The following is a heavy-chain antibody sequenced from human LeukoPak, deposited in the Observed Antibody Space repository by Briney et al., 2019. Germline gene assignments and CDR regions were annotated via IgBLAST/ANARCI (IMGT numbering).Heavy chain of an antibody. CDR1: GFTFSSYA. CDR2: VSGSGGTT. CDR3: AKPPPSSISWYYYYGMDV. V-gene: IGHV3-23*01. J-gene: IGHJ6*02. Sequence: GGSLRLSCAASGFTFSSYAMSWVRQAPGKGLEWVSEVSGSGGTTDYADSVRGRFTISRDNSKNTLYLQMNTLRAEDTAVYYCAKPPPSSISWYYYYGMDVWGQGTTVTVSS. D-gene: IGHD6-13*01.